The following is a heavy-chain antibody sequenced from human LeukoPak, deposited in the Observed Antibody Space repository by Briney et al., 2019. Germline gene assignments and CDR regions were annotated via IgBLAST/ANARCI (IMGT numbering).Heavy chain of an antibody. CDR3: ARGLWFGEAYYYYMDV. CDR2: IYHSGST. Sequence: SETLSLTCTVSGYSISSGYYWGWIRPPPGKGLEWIGNIYHSGSTNYSPSLKSRVTISVDTSKNQFSLKLSSVTAADTAVYYCARGLWFGEAYYYYMDVWGKGTTVTISS. J-gene: IGHJ6*03. V-gene: IGHV4-38-2*02. CDR1: GYSISSGYY. D-gene: IGHD3-10*01.